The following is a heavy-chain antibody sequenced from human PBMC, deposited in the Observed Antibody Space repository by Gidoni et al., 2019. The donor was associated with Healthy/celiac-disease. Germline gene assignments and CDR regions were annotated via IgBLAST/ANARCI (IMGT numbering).Heavy chain of an antibody. Sequence: EVQLVESGGGLVQPGGSLRLSCAASGFTVSSNYMSWVRQAPGKGLEWVSVIYSGGSTYYADSVKGRFTISRDNSKNTLYLQMNSLRAEDTAVYYCAREDPIAAHNAFDIWGQGTMVTVSS. CDR1: GFTVSSNY. D-gene: IGHD6-6*01. CDR2: IYSGGST. J-gene: IGHJ3*02. CDR3: AREDPIAAHNAFDI. V-gene: IGHV3-66*01.